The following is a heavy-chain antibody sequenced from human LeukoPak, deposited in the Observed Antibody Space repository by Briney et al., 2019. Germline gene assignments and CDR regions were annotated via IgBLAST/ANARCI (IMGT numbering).Heavy chain of an antibody. CDR2: INHSGST. V-gene: IGHV4-34*01. CDR1: GGSFSGYY. CDR3: ARYYRGGWYYLDY. Sequence: PSETLSLTCAVYGGSFSGYYWSWIRQSPGKGLEWIGEINHSGSTNYNPSLKSRVTISVDTSKNQFSLKLSSVTAADTAVYYCARYYRGGWYYLDYWGQGTLVTVSS. J-gene: IGHJ4*02. D-gene: IGHD6-19*01.